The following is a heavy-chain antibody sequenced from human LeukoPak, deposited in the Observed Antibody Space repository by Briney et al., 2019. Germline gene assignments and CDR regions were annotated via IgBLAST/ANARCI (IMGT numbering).Heavy chain of an antibody. D-gene: IGHD3-9*01. Sequence: PGGSLRLSCAASGFTFSSHAMSWVRQAPGKGLEWVSAISGSGGSTYYADSVKGRFTISRDNSKNTLYLQMNSLRAEDTAVYYCAGNYDILTGYAFDIWGQGTMVTVSS. J-gene: IGHJ3*02. CDR2: ISGSGGST. CDR1: GFTFSSHA. V-gene: IGHV3-23*01. CDR3: AGNYDILTGYAFDI.